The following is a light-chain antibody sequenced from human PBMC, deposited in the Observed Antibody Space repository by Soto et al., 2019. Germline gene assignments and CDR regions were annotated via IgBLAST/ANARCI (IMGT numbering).Light chain of an antibody. CDR1: QSLLHSNGYNY. J-gene: IGKJ1*01. V-gene: IGKV2-28*01. Sequence: DIVMTQSPVSLPVTPGEPASISCRSSQSLLHSNGYNYLDWYLQKPGQSPQLLIYLGSHRASGVPDRFSGSGSGTDFTRKISRVEGEDVEVYYCMQALQTPPWTFGQGTKVEIK. CDR2: LGS. CDR3: MQALQTPPWT.